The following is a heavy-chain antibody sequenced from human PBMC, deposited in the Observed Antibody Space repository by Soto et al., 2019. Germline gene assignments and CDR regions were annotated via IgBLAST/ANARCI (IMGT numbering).Heavy chain of an antibody. CDR1: GGSISSGGYY. CDR3: ARELVVTAIWGYFDL. D-gene: IGHD2-21*02. CDR2: IYYSGST. V-gene: IGHV4-31*03. Sequence: QVQLQESGPGLVKPSQTLSLTCTVSGGSISSGGYYWSWIRQHPGKGLEWIGYIYYSGSTYYNPSLKSRVTISVDKSKNQFSLKLSSVPAADTAVYYCARELVVTAIWGYFDLWGRGTLVTVSS. J-gene: IGHJ2*01.